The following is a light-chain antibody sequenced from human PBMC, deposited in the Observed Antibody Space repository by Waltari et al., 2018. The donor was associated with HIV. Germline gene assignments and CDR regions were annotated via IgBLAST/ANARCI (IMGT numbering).Light chain of an antibody. J-gene: IGKJ2*01. V-gene: IGKV1-9*01. CDR2: ATS. Sequence: DIQLTQSSSFLSASVGDRVTITCRASQAINNYSAWYQQKPGKAPKLLIYATSTLQSGVPSRFSGSGSGTEFSLTVSSLQPEDFSTYYCQQLNNYPHTFGQGTKLEIK. CDR3: QQLNNYPHT. CDR1: QAINNY.